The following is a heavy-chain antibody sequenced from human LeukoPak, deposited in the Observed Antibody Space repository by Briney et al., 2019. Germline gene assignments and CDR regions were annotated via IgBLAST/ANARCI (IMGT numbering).Heavy chain of an antibody. J-gene: IGHJ5*02. CDR3: SRGRRLVRGSNWFDA. D-gene: IGHD3-10*01. Sequence: GGSLRLSCAASGFTFSSYSMNWVRQAPGKGREWVSSISSSSSYIYYPDSVKGRFTISRDNAKNSLYLQMNSLGAEDTPCYYFSRGRRLVRGSNWFDAWGQGTLVTVSS. CDR1: GFTFSSYS. CDR2: ISSSSSYI. V-gene: IGHV3-21*04.